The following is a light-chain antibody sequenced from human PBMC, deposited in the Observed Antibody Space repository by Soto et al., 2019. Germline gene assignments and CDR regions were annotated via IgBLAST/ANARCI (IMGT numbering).Light chain of an antibody. Sequence: SSELTQPPSVSVSPGQTASITCSGDKLGDKYACWYQQKPGQSPVLVIYQDSKRPSGIPERFSGSNSGNTATLTISGTQAMDEADYYCQAWDSRGFGGGTKLTVL. CDR2: QDS. CDR1: KLGDKY. J-gene: IGLJ3*02. CDR3: QAWDSRG. V-gene: IGLV3-1*01.